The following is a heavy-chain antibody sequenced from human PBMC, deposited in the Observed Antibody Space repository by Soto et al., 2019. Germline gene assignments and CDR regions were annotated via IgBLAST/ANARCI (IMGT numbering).Heavy chain of an antibody. Sequence: QVQLQQWGAGLLKPSETLSLTCAVYGGSFSGYYWSWIRQPPGKGLEWIGEINHSGTTNYNPSLKSRVTISVDTSKNEFSLKLSSVTAADTAVYYCARLDQVYYDFWSGHLRAHGMDVWGQGTTVTVSS. CDR3: ARLDQVYYDFWSGHLRAHGMDV. J-gene: IGHJ6*02. D-gene: IGHD3-3*01. V-gene: IGHV4-34*01. CDR2: INHSGTT. CDR1: GGSFSGYY.